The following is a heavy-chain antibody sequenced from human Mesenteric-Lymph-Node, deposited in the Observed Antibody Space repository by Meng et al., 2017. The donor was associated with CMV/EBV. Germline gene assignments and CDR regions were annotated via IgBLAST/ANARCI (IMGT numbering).Heavy chain of an antibody. J-gene: IGHJ4*02. CDR1: GLSRSTSEVG. Sequence: TFSGLSRSTSEVGVGWIRQPPGKALEWLSLIYWNDNKHYNPSLNNRLTITKDTSKNQVVLTLTNVDPVDTATYYCTHRSGPGSYYDYWGQGTLVTVSS. D-gene: IGHD3-10*01. CDR2: IYWNDNK. CDR3: THRSGPGSYYDY. V-gene: IGHV2-5*01.